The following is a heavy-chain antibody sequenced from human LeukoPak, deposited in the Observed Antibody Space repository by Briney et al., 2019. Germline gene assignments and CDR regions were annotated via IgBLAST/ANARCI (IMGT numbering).Heavy chain of an antibody. V-gene: IGHV5-51*01. CDR1: GYSFTSYW. J-gene: IGHJ4*02. D-gene: IGHD3-9*01. CDR3: ARRYHDILTGYSKYYFDY. CDR2: IYPGDSDT. Sequence: GESLKIFCKGSGYSFTSYWIGWVRQMPGKGLEWMGIIYPGDSDTRYSPSFQGQVTISADKSISTAYLQWSSLKASDTAMYYCARRYHDILTGYSKYYFDYWGQGTLVTVSS.